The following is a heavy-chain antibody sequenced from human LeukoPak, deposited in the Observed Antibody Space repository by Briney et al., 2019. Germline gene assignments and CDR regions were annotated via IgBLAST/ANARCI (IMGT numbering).Heavy chain of an antibody. CDR2: INWSGGST. CDR3: ARAPITSPFYFDY. D-gene: IGHD2-2*01. Sequence: PGGSLRLSCTASGFAFDEHGMSWVRQVPGKGLEWVSGINWSGGSTGYADPLRGRFTISRDNAKNSLYLQMDSLRAEDPALYYCARAPITSPFYFDYWGQGTLVTVSS. J-gene: IGHJ4*02. CDR1: GFAFDEHG. V-gene: IGHV3-20*04.